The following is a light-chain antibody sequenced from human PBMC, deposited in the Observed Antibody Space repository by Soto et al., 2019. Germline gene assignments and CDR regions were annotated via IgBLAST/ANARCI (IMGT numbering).Light chain of an antibody. Sequence: DIVMTQSPLSLTVTPGEPASISCRSSQSLLYDDGYNYLDWYLQKPGQSPQLLISLASNRASGVPDRFSCSGSGTDFTLKINTVEAEDVGVYYCMQSRRALSFGGGTKVEIK. CDR2: LAS. CDR1: QSLLYDDGYNY. CDR3: MQSRRALS. V-gene: IGKV2-28*01. J-gene: IGKJ4*01.